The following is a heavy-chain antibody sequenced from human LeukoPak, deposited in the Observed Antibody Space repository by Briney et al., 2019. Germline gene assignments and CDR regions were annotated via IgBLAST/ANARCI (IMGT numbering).Heavy chain of an antibody. Sequence: SGPTLVKPTQNLTLTCTLSGFSLRTRGEAVGWIRQPPGKALEWLALIYWDDEKPYSPSLKNRLTITKDTSRNQVVLTMTNMDPVDTATYYCAHRRGGYFDSWGQGTLVTVSS. D-gene: IGHD3-10*01. CDR2: IYWDDEK. CDR3: AHRRGGYFDS. V-gene: IGHV2-5*02. J-gene: IGHJ4*02. CDR1: GFSLRTRGEA.